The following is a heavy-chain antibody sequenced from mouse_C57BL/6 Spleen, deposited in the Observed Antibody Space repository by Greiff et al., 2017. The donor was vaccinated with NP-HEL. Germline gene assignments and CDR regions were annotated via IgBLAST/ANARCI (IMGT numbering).Heavy chain of an antibody. CDR2: IYPGDGDT. CDR1: GYAFSSSW. D-gene: IGHD2-14*01. CDR3: ARSGVRQFAY. V-gene: IGHV1-82*01. J-gene: IGHJ3*01. Sequence: VQLQESGPELVKPGASVKLSCKASGYAFSSSWMNWVKQRPGKGLEWIGRIYPGDGDTNYNGKFKGKATLTADKSSSTAYMQLSSLTAEDSAVYSCARSGVRQFAYWGQGTLVTVSS.